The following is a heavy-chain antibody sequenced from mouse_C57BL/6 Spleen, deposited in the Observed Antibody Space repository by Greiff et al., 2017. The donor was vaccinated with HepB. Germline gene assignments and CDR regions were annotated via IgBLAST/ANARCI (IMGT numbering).Heavy chain of an antibody. CDR2: IYPGSGST. CDR3: ARVYGNDWYFDV. D-gene: IGHD2-1*01. V-gene: IGHV1-55*01. CDR1: GYTFTSYW. J-gene: IGHJ1*03. Sequence: QVQLQQPGAELVKPGASVKMSCKASGYTFTSYWITWVKQRPGQGLEWIGDIYPGSGSTNYNEKFKSKATLTVDTSSSTAYMQLSSLTSEDSAVYYCARVYGNDWYFDVWGTGTTVTVSS.